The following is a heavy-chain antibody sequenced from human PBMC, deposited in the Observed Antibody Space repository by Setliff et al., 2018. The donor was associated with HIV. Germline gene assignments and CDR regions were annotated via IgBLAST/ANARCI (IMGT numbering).Heavy chain of an antibody. J-gene: IGHJ2*01. Sequence: PGGSLRLSCAASGFTFSDYYMSWIRQAPGKGLEWVSSISSSSSRYTNYADSVKGRFTISRDNAKNTVYLQMNSLSAEDAAVYYCTRDPPTSGWYFDLWGRGTLVTVSS. D-gene: IGHD7-27*01. V-gene: IGHV3-11*06. CDR1: GFTFSDYY. CDR2: ISSSSSRYT. CDR3: TRDPPTSGWYFDL.